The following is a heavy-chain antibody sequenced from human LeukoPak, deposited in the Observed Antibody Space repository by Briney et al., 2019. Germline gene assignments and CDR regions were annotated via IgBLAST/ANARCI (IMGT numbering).Heavy chain of an antibody. J-gene: IGHJ4*02. Sequence: GGSLRLSCAASGFTVSSNYMSWVRQAPGKGLEWVSVIYSGGSTYYADSVKGRFTISRDNSKNTLYLQMNSLRAEDTAVYYCARISGYSYVPYYFDYWGQGTLVAVSS. V-gene: IGHV3-66*02. D-gene: IGHD5-18*01. CDR3: ARISGYSYVPYYFDY. CDR1: GFTVSSNY. CDR2: IYSGGST.